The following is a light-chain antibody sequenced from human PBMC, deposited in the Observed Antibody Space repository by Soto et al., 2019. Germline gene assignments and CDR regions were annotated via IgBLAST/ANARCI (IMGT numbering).Light chain of an antibody. CDR1: SRYVGSYNL. J-gene: IGLJ1*01. V-gene: IGLV2-23*02. Sequence: VLAQPAPRSGSPWQSVTLSLTGTSRYVGSYNLVSWYQQHPGKAPKLMIYEVNKRPSGVSNRFSGSKSGNTASLTISGLQAEGEADYYCCSYASSSNYVFGTGTKVTVL. CDR3: CSYASSSNYV. CDR2: EVN.